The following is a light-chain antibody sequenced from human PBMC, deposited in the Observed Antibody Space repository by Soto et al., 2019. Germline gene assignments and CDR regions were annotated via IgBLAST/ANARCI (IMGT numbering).Light chain of an antibody. CDR1: SGDVGSFDF. J-gene: IGLJ1*01. Sequence: QSALTQPVSVSGSPGQSITISCTGTSGDVGSFDFVSWYQHSPGKAPKLIIYGVSYRPSGVSNRFSGSKSGNTASLTISGLQTEDEADYYCCSFKSGDTHYVFRTGTKVTVL. V-gene: IGLV2-14*01. CDR3: CSFKSGDTHYV. CDR2: GVS.